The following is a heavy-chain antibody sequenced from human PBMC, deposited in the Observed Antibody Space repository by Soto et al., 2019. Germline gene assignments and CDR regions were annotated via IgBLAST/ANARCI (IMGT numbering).Heavy chain of an antibody. CDR3: AKDIYSSSSGDGYFDL. D-gene: IGHD6-6*01. V-gene: IGHV3-9*01. CDR2: LSWNSGSI. CDR1: GFTFNDYA. J-gene: IGHJ2*01. Sequence: EVRLVESGGGLVQPGRSLRLSCEVSGFTFNDYAMHWVRQPPGKGLEWVAGLSWNSGSIGYADSVKGRFTISRDNAKNSLYLQLNSLRAEDTAFYYCAKDIYSSSSGDGYFDLWGRGTLVTVSS.